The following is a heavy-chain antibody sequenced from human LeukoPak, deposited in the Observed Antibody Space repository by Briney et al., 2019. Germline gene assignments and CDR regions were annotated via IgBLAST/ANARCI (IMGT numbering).Heavy chain of an antibody. J-gene: IGHJ4*02. CDR2: INHSGST. V-gene: IGHV4-34*01. CDR1: GGSFSGYY. D-gene: IGHD2-21*02. CDR3: ARHRPPYCGGDCYSPHFDY. Sequence: SETLSLTCAVYGGSFSGYYWSWIRQPPGKGLEWIGEINHSGSTNYNPSLKSRVTISVDTSKNQFSLKLSSVTAADTAVYYCARHRPPYCGGDCYSPHFDYWGQGTLVTVSS.